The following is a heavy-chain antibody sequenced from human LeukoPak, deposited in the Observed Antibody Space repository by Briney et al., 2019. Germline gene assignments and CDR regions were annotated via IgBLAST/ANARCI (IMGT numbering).Heavy chain of an antibody. CDR3: ARPRGIAAGFQH. V-gene: IGHV4-39*01. J-gene: IGHJ1*01. CDR2: IYYSGST. CDR1: GVSISTYY. Sequence: PSETLSLTRSVSGVSISTYYWGWIRQPPGKGLEWIGSIYYSGSTYYNPSLKSRVTISVDTSKNQFSLKLSSATAADTAVYYCARPRGIAAGFQHWGQGTLVTASS. D-gene: IGHD6-13*01.